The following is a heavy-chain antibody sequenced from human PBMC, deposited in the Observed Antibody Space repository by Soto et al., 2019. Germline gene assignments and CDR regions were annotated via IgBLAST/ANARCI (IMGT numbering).Heavy chain of an antibody. CDR2: TSDDESRR. V-gene: IGHV3-30*04. CDR1: GFTFSNYA. CDR3: ARGSGSGSFLIDY. D-gene: IGHD3-10*01. J-gene: IGHJ4*02. Sequence: QVHLVESGGGVVQPGRSLRLSCAASGFTFSNYAMHWVRQAPGKGLEWMAITSDDESRRYYADSVRGRFTISRDNSKNTLYLEMNSLRDEDTALFYCARGSGSGSFLIDYWGQGIVVNVSS.